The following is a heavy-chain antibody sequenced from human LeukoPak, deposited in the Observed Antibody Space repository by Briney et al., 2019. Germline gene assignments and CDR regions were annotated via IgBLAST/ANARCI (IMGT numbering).Heavy chain of an antibody. Sequence: SETLSLTCAVYGGSFSGYYWSWIRQPPGKGLEWIGEINHSGSTNYNPSLKSRVTISVDTSKNQFSLKLSSVTAADTAVYYCARSGRLRRGFDYWDQGTLVTVSS. V-gene: IGHV4-34*01. CDR3: ARSGRLRRGFDY. D-gene: IGHD4-17*01. CDR1: GGSFSGYY. CDR2: INHSGST. J-gene: IGHJ4*02.